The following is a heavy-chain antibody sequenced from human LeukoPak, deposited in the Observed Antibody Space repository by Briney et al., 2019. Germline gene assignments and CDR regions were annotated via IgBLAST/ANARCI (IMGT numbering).Heavy chain of an antibody. D-gene: IGHD4/OR15-4a*01. J-gene: IGHJ4*02. CDR3: ARGMGCSDY. Sequence: GGSLRLSCAASGFTFSSYAMSWVRQAPGKGLEWVSAISGSGGSTYYADSVKVRFTISRDNSKNTLYLQMNSLRGEDTAVYYCARGMGCSDYWGQGTLVTVSS. V-gene: IGHV3-23*01. CDR2: ISGSGGST. CDR1: GFTFSSYA.